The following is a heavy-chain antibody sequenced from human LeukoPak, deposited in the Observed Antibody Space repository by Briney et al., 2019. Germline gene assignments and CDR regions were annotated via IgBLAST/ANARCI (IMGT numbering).Heavy chain of an antibody. CDR3: AKVLQYSSSWYVLDY. Sequence: GGSLRLSCAASGFTFSNYGMHWVRQAPGKGLEWVAVASYDGINAYYGGSVKGRFTISRDNSKNTVYLQMNRLRAEDTAVYYCAKVLQYSSSWYVLDYWGQGTLVTVSS. D-gene: IGHD6-13*01. CDR2: ASYDGINA. J-gene: IGHJ4*02. CDR1: GFTFSNYG. V-gene: IGHV3-30*18.